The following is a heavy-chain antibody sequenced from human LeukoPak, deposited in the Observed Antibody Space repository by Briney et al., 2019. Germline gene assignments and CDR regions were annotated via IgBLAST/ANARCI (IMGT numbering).Heavy chain of an antibody. Sequence: SGGSLRLSCAASGFTFSSYGMQWVRQAPGKGLEWVAVISYDGSNKYYADSVKGRFTISRDNSKNTLYLQMNSLRAEDTAVYYCAKERVFDYGDFNYGMNVWGQGTTVTVSS. D-gene: IGHD4-17*01. CDR1: GFTFSSYG. CDR2: ISYDGSNK. CDR3: AKERVFDYGDFNYGMNV. J-gene: IGHJ6*02. V-gene: IGHV3-30*18.